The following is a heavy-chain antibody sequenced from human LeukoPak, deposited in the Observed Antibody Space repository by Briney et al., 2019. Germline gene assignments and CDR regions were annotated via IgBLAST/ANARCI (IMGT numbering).Heavy chain of an antibody. CDR2: IIPILGIA. CDR3: AATYYYGSGTIGDAFDI. D-gene: IGHD3-10*01. CDR1: GGTFSSYA. V-gene: IGHV1-69*04. J-gene: IGHJ3*02. Sequence: GASVKVSCKASGGTFSSYAISWVRQAPGQGLEWMGRIIPILGIANYAQKFQGRVTITADKSTSTAYMELSSLRSEDTAVYYCAATYYYGSGTIGDAFDIWGQGTMVTVSS.